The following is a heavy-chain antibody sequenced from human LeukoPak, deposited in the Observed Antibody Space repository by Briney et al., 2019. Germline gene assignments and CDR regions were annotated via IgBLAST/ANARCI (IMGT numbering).Heavy chain of an antibody. J-gene: IGHJ4*02. CDR3: ARVRGYYDSSGYDY. D-gene: IGHD3-22*01. V-gene: IGHV4-59*01. CDR1: GGSISSSY. CDR2: IYYSGST. Sequence: TTSETLSLTCTVSGGSISSSYWSWIRQPPGKGLEWIGYIYYSGSTNYNPSFKSRVAISVDTSKNQFSLKLSSVTAADTAVYYCARVRGYYDSSGYDYWGQGTLVTVSS.